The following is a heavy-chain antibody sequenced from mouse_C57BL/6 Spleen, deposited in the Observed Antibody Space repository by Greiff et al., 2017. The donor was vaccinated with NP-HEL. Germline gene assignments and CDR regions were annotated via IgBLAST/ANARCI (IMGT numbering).Heavy chain of an antibody. D-gene: IGHD2-12*01. V-gene: IGHV1-15*01. J-gene: IGHJ2*01. CDR1: GYTFTDYE. CDR2: IDPETGGT. Sequence: VQLQQSGAELVRPGASVTLSCKASGYTFTDYEMHWVKQTPVHGLEWIGAIDPETGGTAYNQKFKGKAILTADKSSSTAYMELRSLTSEDSAVYYCTILLLTVFRDYGGQGTTLTVSS. CDR3: TILLLTVFRDY.